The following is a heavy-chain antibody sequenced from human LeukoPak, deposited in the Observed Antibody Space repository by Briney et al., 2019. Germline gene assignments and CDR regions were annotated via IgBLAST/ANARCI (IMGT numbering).Heavy chain of an antibody. CDR3: ARGYDSSDYGMDV. CDR2: IYYSGST. Sequence: SETLSLTCTVSGGSISSYYWSWIRQPPGKGLEWIGYIYYSGSTNYNPSLKSRVTISVDTSKNQFSLKLSSVTAADTAVYYCARGYDSSDYGMDVWGQGTTVTVSS. V-gene: IGHV4-59*12. CDR1: GGSISSYY. D-gene: IGHD3-22*01. J-gene: IGHJ6*02.